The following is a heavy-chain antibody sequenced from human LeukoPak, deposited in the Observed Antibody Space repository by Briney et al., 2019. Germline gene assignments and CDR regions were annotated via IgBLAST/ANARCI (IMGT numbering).Heavy chain of an antibody. CDR1: GGSISSSSYY. CDR2: IYYSGST. V-gene: IGHV4-39*07. CDR3: ARDSTTVTTVDP. Sequence: SETLSLTCTVAGGSISSSSYYWGWIRQPPGKGLEWIGSIYYSGSTYYNPSLKSRVTISVDTSKNQFSLKLSSVTAADTAVYYCARDSTTVTTVDPWGQGTLVTVSS. J-gene: IGHJ5*02. D-gene: IGHD4-17*01.